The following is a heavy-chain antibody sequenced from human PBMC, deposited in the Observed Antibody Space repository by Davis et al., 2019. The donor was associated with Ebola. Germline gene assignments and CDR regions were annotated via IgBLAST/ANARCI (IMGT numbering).Heavy chain of an antibody. CDR2: ISWNSDTK. CDR3: AKETRYSCSDSTCYELRAFDI. CDR1: GFTFEDYT. Sequence: GGSLRLSCAASGFTFEDYTMPWVRQAPGKGLEWVSGISWNSDTKDYADSVKGRFTISRDNAKNSLYLQMNSLKAEDTALYFCAKETRYSCSDSTCYELRAFDIWGHGTVVSVSS. J-gene: IGHJ3*02. D-gene: IGHD2-15*01. V-gene: IGHV3-9*01.